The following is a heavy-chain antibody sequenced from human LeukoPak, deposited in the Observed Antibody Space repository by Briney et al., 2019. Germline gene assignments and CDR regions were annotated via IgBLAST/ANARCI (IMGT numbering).Heavy chain of an antibody. J-gene: IGHJ3*02. Sequence: SETLSLTCTGSGGSISSGGYYWSWIRQHPGKGLEWIGYIYYSGSTYYNPSLKSRVTISVDTSKNQFSLKLSSVTAADTAVYYCATEYGRYEPSSTPGAFDIWGQGTMVTVSS. V-gene: IGHV4-31*03. CDR1: GGSISSGGYY. CDR3: ATEYGRYEPSSTPGAFDI. CDR2: IYYSGST. D-gene: IGHD3-16*01.